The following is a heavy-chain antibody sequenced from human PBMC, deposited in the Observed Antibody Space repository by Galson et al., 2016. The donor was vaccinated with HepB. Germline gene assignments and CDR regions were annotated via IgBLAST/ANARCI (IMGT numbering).Heavy chain of an antibody. Sequence: SLRLSCAATGFNFDNIAMAWVRQAPGKGLEWVSTINSGGGDTYYADSVKGRFTISRDNSKSTLFLPMKSLKAEDTAVYYCAKTLYSSENWFDPRGQGTLVTVSS. D-gene: IGHD3-22*01. CDR2: INSGGGDT. V-gene: IGHV3-23*01. CDR1: GFNFDNIA. J-gene: IGHJ5*02. CDR3: AKTLYSSENWFDP.